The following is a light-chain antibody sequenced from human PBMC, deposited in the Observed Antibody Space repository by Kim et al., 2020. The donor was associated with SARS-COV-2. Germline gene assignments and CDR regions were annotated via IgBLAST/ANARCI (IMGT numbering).Light chain of an antibody. CDR1: QRVSSNY. J-gene: IGKJ2*01. CDR3: HQYGTSTGYT. CDR2: AAS. Sequence: RGERATLYSGARQRVSSNYLARYQKKANQAHRLLIYAASSTAAVIPDRLSGSVSQADFTLTIDDMEPEDFALYYCHQYGTSTGYTFGQGTKLEI. V-gene: IGKV3-20*01.